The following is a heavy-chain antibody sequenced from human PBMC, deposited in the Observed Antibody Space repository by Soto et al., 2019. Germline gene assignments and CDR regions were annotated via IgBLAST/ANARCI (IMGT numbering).Heavy chain of an antibody. CDR3: AREGGYSGYDAQGFDS. J-gene: IGHJ4*02. V-gene: IGHV3-48*03. Sequence: GSLRLSCVGSEFTFSDYEMNWVRQAPGKGLEWVAYISSSARTIHYADSVRGRFTISRDNAWNSLYLQMDALGADDTAVYYCAREGGYSGYDAQGFDSWGQGTLVTVSS. CDR1: EFTFSDYE. D-gene: IGHD5-12*01. CDR2: ISSSARTI.